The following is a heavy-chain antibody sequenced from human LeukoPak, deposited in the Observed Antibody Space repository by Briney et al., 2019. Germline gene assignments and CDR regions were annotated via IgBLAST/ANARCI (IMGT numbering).Heavy chain of an antibody. CDR2: ISAYNDNT. V-gene: IGHV1-18*01. Sequence: ASVKVSCKASGYTFTSYGITWVRQAPGQGLEWMGWISAYNDNTNSARKFQGRVTMTTDTSTSTAYMELRSLRSDDTAVYYCARDQGIAAPTNWFDPWGQGTLVTVSS. J-gene: IGHJ5*02. CDR3: ARDQGIAAPTNWFDP. CDR1: GYTFTSYG. D-gene: IGHD6-13*01.